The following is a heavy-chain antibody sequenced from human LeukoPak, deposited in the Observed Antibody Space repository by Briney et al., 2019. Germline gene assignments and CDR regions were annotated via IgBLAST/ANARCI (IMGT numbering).Heavy chain of an antibody. CDR1: GFTFSSYA. D-gene: IGHD3-9*01. CDR2: ISYDGSNK. V-gene: IGHV3-30-3*01. J-gene: IGHJ4*02. CDR3: AKDSNLYFDYFDY. Sequence: GGSLRLSCAASGFTFSSYAMHWVRQAPGKGLEWVAVISYDGSNKYYADSVKGRFTISRDNSKNTLYLQMNSLRAEDTAVYYCAKDSNLYFDYFDYWGQGTLVTVSS.